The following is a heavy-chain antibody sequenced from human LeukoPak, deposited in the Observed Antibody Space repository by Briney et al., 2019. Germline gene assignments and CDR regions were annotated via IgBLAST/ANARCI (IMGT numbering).Heavy chain of an antibody. V-gene: IGHV1-46*01. CDR3: ASDSSGYYGGGRAFDI. Sequence: GASVKVSCKASGYTFTSYYMHWVRQAPGQGLEWMGIINASDGRTSYAQKFQGRVTMTRDTSISTAYMELSRLRSDDTAVYYCASDSSGYYGGGRAFDIWGQGTMVTVSS. J-gene: IGHJ3*02. CDR1: GYTFTSYY. D-gene: IGHD3-22*01. CDR2: INASDGRT.